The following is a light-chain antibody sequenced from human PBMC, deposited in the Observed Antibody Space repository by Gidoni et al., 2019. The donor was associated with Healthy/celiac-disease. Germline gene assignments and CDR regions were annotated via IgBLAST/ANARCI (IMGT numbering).Light chain of an antibody. CDR1: ALPKQY. V-gene: IGLV3-25*03. CDR3: QSADSSGTYV. J-gene: IGLJ1*01. Sequence: SYELTQPPSVSVSPGQTARITCSGDALPKQYAYWYQQKPGQAPVLVIYKDSERPSGIPERFSGSSSGTTVTLTISGVQAEDEAYYYCQSADSSGTYVFGTGTNVTVL. CDR2: KDS.